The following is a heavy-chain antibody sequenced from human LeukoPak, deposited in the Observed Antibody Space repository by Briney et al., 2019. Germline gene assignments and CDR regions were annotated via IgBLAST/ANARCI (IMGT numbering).Heavy chain of an antibody. Sequence: SGGSLRLSCAASGFTFSSYSMNWVRQAPGKGLEWVSYISSSSTIYYADSVKGRFTISRDNAKNSLYLQMNSLRAEDTAVYYCARDLEGATFFDYWGQGTLVTVSS. J-gene: IGHJ4*02. CDR3: ARDLEGATFFDY. CDR2: ISSSSTI. D-gene: IGHD1-26*01. CDR1: GFTFSSYS. V-gene: IGHV3-48*04.